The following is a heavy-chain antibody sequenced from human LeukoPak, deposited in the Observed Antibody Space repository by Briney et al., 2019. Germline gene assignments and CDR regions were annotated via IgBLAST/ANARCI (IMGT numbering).Heavy chain of an antibody. CDR1: GFTFSTYA. CDR3: AREPETWIVLTKYFDY. Sequence: GGSLRLSCAASGFTFSTYAMSWVRQAPGKGLEWVSDLSGNGASTYYADSVKGRFTISRDNSKNTLYLEMNSLRAEDTAVYFCAREPETWIVLTKYFDYWGQGALVTVSS. D-gene: IGHD2-2*03. V-gene: IGHV3-23*01. J-gene: IGHJ4*02. CDR2: LSGNGAST.